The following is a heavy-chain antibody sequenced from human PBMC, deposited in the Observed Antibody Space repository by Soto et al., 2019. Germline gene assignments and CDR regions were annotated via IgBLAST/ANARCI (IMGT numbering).Heavy chain of an antibody. D-gene: IGHD3-10*01. CDR1: GFTFSNYG. Sequence: QVQVVESGGGVVQPGTSLRLSCAASGFTFSNYGRHWVRQAPGKGLEWVTLIWYDGSDKYYADSVKGRFTISRDNSKNTRVLKMSNLPAEDKADYYRASSVARSGRYPCYFDYGGQGTLVAV. V-gene: IGHV3-33*01. CDR2: IWYDGSDK. J-gene: IGHJ4*02. CDR3: ASSVARSGRYPCYFDY.